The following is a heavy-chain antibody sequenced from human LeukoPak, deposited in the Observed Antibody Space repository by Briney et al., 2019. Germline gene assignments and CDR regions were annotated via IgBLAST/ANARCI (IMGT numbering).Heavy chain of an antibody. CDR1: GSTISSYE. V-gene: IGHV3-48*03. CDR3: ARDQYGTRLD. D-gene: IGHD1-1*01. J-gene: IGHJ4*02. Sequence: GSLLLSCAASGSTISSYEMNWVRQAPGKGLEWVSHISSSGETKTYADSVQGRFTISRDNAKNSLYLQMNSLRAEDTAIYYCARDQYGTRLDWGQGTLVTVSS. CDR2: ISSSGETK.